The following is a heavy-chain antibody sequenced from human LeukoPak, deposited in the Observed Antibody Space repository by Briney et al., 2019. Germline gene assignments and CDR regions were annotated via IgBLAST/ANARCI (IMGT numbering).Heavy chain of an antibody. V-gene: IGHV1-18*01. CDR1: GYTFTSYG. J-gene: IGHJ4*02. CDR3: ARLGTRAVAGPRYYFDY. Sequence: ASVKVSCKASGYTFTSYGISWVRQAPGQGLEWMGWISAYNGNTNYAQKPQGRVTMTTDTSTSTAYMELGSLRSDDTAVYYCARLGTRAVAGPRYYFDYWGQGTLVTVSS. CDR2: ISAYNGNT. D-gene: IGHD6-19*01.